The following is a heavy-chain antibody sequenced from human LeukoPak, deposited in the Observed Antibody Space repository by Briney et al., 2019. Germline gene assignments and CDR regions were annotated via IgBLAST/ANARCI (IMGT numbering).Heavy chain of an antibody. V-gene: IGHV4-59*01. Sequence: PSETLSLTCTVSGGSISSYYWSWIRQPPGKGLEWIGYIYYSGSTNYNPSLKSRVTISVDTSKNQFSLKLSSVTAADTAVYYCARGPWFGELYYFDSWGQGTLVTVSS. J-gene: IGHJ4*02. CDR2: IYYSGST. CDR1: GGSISSYY. CDR3: ARGPWFGELYYFDS. D-gene: IGHD3-10*01.